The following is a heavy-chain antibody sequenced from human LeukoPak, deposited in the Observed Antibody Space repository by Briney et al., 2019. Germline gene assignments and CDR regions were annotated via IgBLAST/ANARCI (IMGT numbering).Heavy chain of an antibody. Sequence: GGSLRLSCAASGFTFRNYNMNWVRQAPGKGLEWVSSISESSSFIQYADSLKGRFAISRDNAKNSLYLQMNSLRAEDTAVYYCARQRGYCSSGVCRGWFDPWGLGTLVTVSS. V-gene: IGHV3-21*01. CDR1: GFTFRNYN. CDR3: ARQRGYCSSGVCRGWFDP. J-gene: IGHJ5*02. D-gene: IGHD2-8*01. CDR2: ISESSSFI.